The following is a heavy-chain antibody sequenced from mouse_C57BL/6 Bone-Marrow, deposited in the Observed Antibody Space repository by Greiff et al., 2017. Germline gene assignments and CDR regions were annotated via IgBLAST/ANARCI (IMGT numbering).Heavy chain of an antibody. CDR2: ISSGSSTI. CDR3: ASSGLAMDY. V-gene: IGHV5-17*01. CDR1: GFTFSDSG. D-gene: IGHD1-3*01. J-gene: IGHJ4*01. Sequence: VKVVESGGGLVKPGGSLKLSCAASGFTFSDSGMHWVRQAPEKGLEWVAYISSGSSTIYYADTVKGRFTISRDNAKNTLFLQMTSLRSEDTAMYYCASSGLAMDYWGKGTSVTVAS.